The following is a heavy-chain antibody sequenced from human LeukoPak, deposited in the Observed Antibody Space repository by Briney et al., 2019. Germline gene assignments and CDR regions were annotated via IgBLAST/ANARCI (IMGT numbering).Heavy chain of an antibody. J-gene: IGHJ4*02. D-gene: IGHD6-13*01. Sequence: GASVRVSCKASGYTFTGYYMHWVRQAPGQGLEWMGWINPNSGGTNYAQKFQGRVTMTRDTSISTAYMELSRLRSDDTAVYYCARPGTSWYTTYYFDSWGQGTLVTVSS. CDR2: INPNSGGT. CDR3: ARPGTSWYTTYYFDS. CDR1: GYTFTGYY. V-gene: IGHV1-2*02.